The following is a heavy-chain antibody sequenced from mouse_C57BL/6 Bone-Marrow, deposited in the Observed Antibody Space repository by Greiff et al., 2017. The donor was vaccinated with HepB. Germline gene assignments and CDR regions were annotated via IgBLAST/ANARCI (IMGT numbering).Heavy chain of an antibody. Sequence: EVKLVESGGDLVKPGGSLKLSCAASGFTFSSYGMSWVRQTPDKRLEWVATISSGGSYTYYPDSVKGRFTISRDNAKNTLYLQMSSLKSEDTAMYYCARLMVTTGVFAYWGQGTLVTVSA. CDR3: ARLMVTTGVFAY. D-gene: IGHD2-2*01. CDR1: GFTFSSYG. CDR2: ISSGGSYT. J-gene: IGHJ3*01. V-gene: IGHV5-6*01.